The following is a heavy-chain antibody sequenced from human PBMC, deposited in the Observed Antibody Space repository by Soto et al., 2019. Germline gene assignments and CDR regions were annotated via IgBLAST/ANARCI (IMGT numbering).Heavy chain of an antibody. CDR1: EFTFKSYA. CDR2: ISYIGDST. Sequence: EVQLLESGGGLIQPGGSLRLSCAATEFTFKSYAMSWVRQAPGEGLEWVSAISYIGDSTYYADSVKGRFTISRDNSKNTLFLQMDCLRPEDTAVYFCAKDYSYDSSGVLDYWGQGTLVTVSS. J-gene: IGHJ4*02. D-gene: IGHD3-22*01. V-gene: IGHV3-23*01. CDR3: AKDYSYDSSGVLDY.